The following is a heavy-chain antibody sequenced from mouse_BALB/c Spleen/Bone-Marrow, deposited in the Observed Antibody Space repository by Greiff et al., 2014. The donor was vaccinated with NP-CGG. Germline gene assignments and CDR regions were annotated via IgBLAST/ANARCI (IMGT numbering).Heavy chain of an antibody. J-gene: IGHJ4*01. D-gene: IGHD1-1*02. V-gene: IGHV1-9*01. CDR2: ILPGSGST. CDR1: GYTFSSYW. Sequence: VQRVESGAELMKPGASVKISCKATGYTFSSYWIEWVKQRPGHGLEWIGEILPGSGSTNYNEKFKGKATFTADTSSNTAYMQLSSLTSEDSAVYYCARSGGYYYAMDYWGQGTSVTVSS. CDR3: ARSGGYYYAMDY.